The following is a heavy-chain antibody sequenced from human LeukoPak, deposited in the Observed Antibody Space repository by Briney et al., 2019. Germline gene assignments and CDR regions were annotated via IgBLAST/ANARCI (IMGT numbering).Heavy chain of an antibody. J-gene: IGHJ4*02. CDR2: IYYSGST. D-gene: IGHD6-19*01. CDR3: ASVDYSSGWYQIDY. Sequence: SQTLSLTYTVSGGSISSGGSYWSWIRQLPGKGLEWIGYIYYSGSTYYNPSLTSRVTISVDTSKNQFSLNLSSVTAADTAVYYCASVDYSSGWYQIDYWGQGTLVTVSA. V-gene: IGHV4-31*03. CDR1: GGSISSGGSY.